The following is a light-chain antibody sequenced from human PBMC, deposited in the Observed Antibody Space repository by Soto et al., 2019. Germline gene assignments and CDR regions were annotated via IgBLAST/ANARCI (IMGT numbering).Light chain of an antibody. CDR3: HQRSNWPRT. Sequence: DSQMTQSPSTLSASIGDRVTITCLASQSISKWLAWHQQKPGKAPKLLIYDDSSLQSGVPPRFRGSGSGTDYTLTISSLEPEDFEVYYCHQRSNWPRTFGQGTKVDIK. CDR1: QSISKW. J-gene: IGKJ1*01. V-gene: IGKV1-5*01. CDR2: DDS.